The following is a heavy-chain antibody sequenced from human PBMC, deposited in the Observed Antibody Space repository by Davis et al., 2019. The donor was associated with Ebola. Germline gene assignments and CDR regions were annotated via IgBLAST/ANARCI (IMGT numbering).Heavy chain of an antibody. CDR1: GFTFSSYA. CDR3: AKERPWYFDL. J-gene: IGHJ2*01. CDR2: ISGSGGST. Sequence: GESLKISCAASGFTFSSYAMSWVRQAPGKGLEWVSAISGSGGSTYYADSVKGRFTISSDNSKNTLYLQMNSLRAEDTAVYYCAKERPWYFDLWGRGTLVTVSS. V-gene: IGHV3-23*01.